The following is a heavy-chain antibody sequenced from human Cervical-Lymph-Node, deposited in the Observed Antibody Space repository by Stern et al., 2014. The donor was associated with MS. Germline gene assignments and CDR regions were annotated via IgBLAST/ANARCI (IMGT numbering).Heavy chain of an antibody. CDR2: IWYDGSNK. D-gene: IGHD3-22*01. V-gene: IGHV3-33*01. Sequence: VQLVESGGGVVQPGRSLRLSCAASGFTFSSYGMHWVRQAPGQGLEWVAVIWYDGSNKYYADSVKGRFTISRDNSKNTLYLQMNSLRAEETAVYYCARDYYDSSYYGMDVWGQGTTVTVSS. J-gene: IGHJ6*02. CDR3: ARDYYDSSYYGMDV. CDR1: GFTFSSYG.